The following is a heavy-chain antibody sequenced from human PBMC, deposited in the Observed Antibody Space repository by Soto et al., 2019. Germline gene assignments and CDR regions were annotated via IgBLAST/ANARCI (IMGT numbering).Heavy chain of an antibody. CDR3: ARGSTGTMVRGVTYWFDP. J-gene: IGHJ5*02. D-gene: IGHD3-10*01. Sequence: ASVKVSCKASGYTFTSYGISWVRQAPGQGLEWMGWISAYNGNTSYAQKLQGRVTMTTDTSTSTAYMELRSLRSDDTAVYYCARGSTGTMVRGVTYWFDPWGQGTLVTVSS. CDR2: ISAYNGNT. CDR1: GYTFTSYG. V-gene: IGHV1-18*01.